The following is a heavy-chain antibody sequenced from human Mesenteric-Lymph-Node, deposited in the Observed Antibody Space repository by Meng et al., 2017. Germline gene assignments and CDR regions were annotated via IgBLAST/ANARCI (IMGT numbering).Heavy chain of an antibody. CDR1: GSSISSSNW. V-gene: IGHV4-4*02. Sequence: VQLKQSGQGRRNPSAPRSLTRDVSGSSISSSNWWIWVRQPPGKGLEWIGEIYHSGTTNYNPSLKSRVTISVDKSDNQFSLNLSSLTAADTAVYYCARGRKFSSRNLDYWGQGTLVTVS. CDR3: ARGRKFSSRNLDY. J-gene: IGHJ4*02. CDR2: IYHSGTT. D-gene: IGHD6-13*01.